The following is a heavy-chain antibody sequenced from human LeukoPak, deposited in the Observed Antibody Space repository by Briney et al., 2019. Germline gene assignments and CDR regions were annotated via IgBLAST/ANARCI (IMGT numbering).Heavy chain of an antibody. V-gene: IGHV4-39*07. CDR1: GGSISSSSYY. D-gene: IGHD3-10*01. CDR2: IYYSGST. Sequence: SETLSLTCTVSGGSISSSSYYWGWIRQPPGKGLESIGSIYYSGSTYYNPSLKSRVTISVDTSKNQFSLKLSSVTAADTAVYYCARETMVRGPVDVWGQGTTVTVSS. J-gene: IGHJ6*02. CDR3: ARETMVRGPVDV.